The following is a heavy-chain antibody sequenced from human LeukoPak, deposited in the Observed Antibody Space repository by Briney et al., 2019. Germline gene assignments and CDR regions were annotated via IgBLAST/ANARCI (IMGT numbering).Heavy chain of an antibody. J-gene: IGHJ3*02. Sequence: GGSLRLSCAASGFTFSSYSMNWVRQAPGKGLEWVSLISWDGGSTYYADSVKGRFTISRDNSKNSLYLQMNSLRTEDTALYYCAKDMGDSSGDAAFDIWGQGTMVTVSS. CDR2: ISWDGGST. CDR1: GFTFSSYS. D-gene: IGHD3-22*01. V-gene: IGHV3-43*01. CDR3: AKDMGDSSGDAAFDI.